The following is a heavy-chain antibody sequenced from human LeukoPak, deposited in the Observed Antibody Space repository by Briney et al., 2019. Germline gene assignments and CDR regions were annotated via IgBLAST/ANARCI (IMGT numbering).Heavy chain of an antibody. Sequence: SGTLSLTCAVSGGSISSSNWWSWVRQPPGKGLEWIGEIYHSGSTNYNPSLKSRVTISVDTSKNQFSLKLSSVTAADTAVYYCARQKDLVGATHFDYWGQGTLVTVSS. J-gene: IGHJ4*02. CDR2: IYHSGST. CDR3: ARQKDLVGATHFDY. CDR1: GGSISSSNW. D-gene: IGHD1-26*01. V-gene: IGHV4-4*02.